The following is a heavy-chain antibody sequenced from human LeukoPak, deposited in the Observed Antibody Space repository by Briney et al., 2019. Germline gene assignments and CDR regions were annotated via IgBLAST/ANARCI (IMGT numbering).Heavy chain of an antibody. CDR1: GGSISSSNW. V-gene: IGHV4-4*02. Sequence: SGTLSLTCAVSGGSISSSNWWSWIRQPPGKGLEWIGEIYHSGSTNYNPSLKSRVTISVDKSKTQFSLKLSSVTAADTAVYYCARDRMGSADFWSGYYTGTFDYWGQGTLVTVSS. CDR2: IYHSGST. CDR3: ARDRMGSADFWSGYYTGTFDY. D-gene: IGHD3-3*01. J-gene: IGHJ4*02.